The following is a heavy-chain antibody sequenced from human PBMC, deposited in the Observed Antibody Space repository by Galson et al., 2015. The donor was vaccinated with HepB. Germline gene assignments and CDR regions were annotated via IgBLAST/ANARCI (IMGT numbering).Heavy chain of an antibody. Sequence: SLRLSCAASGFTFSSYWMNWVRQAPGKGLEWVAHINQDGSSKSYVDSVKGRFTISRANAKDSVYLQLDSMRAEDTAVYYCARRISLVRGIITKPDYYYGMDVWGQGTTVTVAS. CDR2: INQDGSSK. J-gene: IGHJ6*02. V-gene: IGHV3-7*03. CDR1: GFTFSSYW. CDR3: ARRISLVRGIITKPDYYYGMDV. D-gene: IGHD3-3*01.